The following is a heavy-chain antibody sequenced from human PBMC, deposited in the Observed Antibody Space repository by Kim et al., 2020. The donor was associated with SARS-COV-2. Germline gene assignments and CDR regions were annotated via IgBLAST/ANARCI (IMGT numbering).Heavy chain of an antibody. Sequence: SETLSLTCTVSGGSISSYYWSWIRQPPGKGLEWIGYIYYSGSTNYNPSLKSRVTISVDTSKNQFSLKLSSVTAADTAVYYCAREGGGYDFWSGVGMDVWGQGTTVTVSS. CDR3: AREGGGYDFWSGVGMDV. CDR1: GGSISSYY. D-gene: IGHD3-3*01. J-gene: IGHJ6*02. V-gene: IGHV4-59*01. CDR2: IYYSGST.